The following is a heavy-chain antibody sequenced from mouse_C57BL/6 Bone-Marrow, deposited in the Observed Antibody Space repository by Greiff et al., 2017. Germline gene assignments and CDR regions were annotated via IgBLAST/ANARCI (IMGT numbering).Heavy chain of an antibody. V-gene: IGHV1-61*01. CDR3: ARLGYGNLYYFDY. CDR2: IYPSDSET. CDR1: GYTFTSYW. Sequence: VQLQQPGAELVRPGSSVKLSCKASGYTFTSYWMDWVKQRPGQGLEWIGNIYPSDSETHYNQKFKDKATLTVDKSSSTAYMQLGSLTSEDSAVYYCARLGYGNLYYFDYWGQGTTLTVSS. J-gene: IGHJ2*01. D-gene: IGHD2-1*01.